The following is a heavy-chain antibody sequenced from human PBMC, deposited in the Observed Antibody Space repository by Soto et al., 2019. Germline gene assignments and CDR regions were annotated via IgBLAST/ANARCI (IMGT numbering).Heavy chain of an antibody. CDR1: GYSFTSYW. V-gene: IGHV5-51*01. CDR3: AREWAEWFNLPPYYYYYGMDV. CDR2: IYPGDSNT. D-gene: IGHD3-3*01. J-gene: IGHJ6*02. Sequence: PGESLKISCKGSGYSFTSYWIGWVRQMPGKGLEWMGIIYPGDSNTRYSPSFQGQVTISADKSISTAYLQWSSLKASDTAMYYCAREWAEWFNLPPYYYYYGMDVWGQGTTVTVSS.